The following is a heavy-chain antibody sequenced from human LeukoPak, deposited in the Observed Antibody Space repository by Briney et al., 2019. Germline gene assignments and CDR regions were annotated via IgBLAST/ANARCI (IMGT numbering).Heavy chain of an antibody. CDR3: ARGSATATIQLDN. CDR2: IYAIGTT. Sequence: GGSLRLSCTASGFTVRSSYMSWVRQAPGKGLEWVSFIYAIGTTYYADSVKGRFTISRDNSKNTVYLQMNSLRAEDTAVYYCARGSATATIQLDNWGQGTLVTVSS. V-gene: IGHV3-66*01. D-gene: IGHD5-24*01. J-gene: IGHJ4*02. CDR1: GFTVRSSY.